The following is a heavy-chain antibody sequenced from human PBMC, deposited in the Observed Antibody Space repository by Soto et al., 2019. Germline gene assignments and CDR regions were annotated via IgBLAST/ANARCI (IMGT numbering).Heavy chain of an antibody. CDR2: ISPRSDYI. CDR1: GFIFSSYS. CDR3: ARVSGTLERYSDLDY. J-gene: IGHJ4*02. Sequence: EVQLVESGGGLVKPGGSLRLSCAASGFIFSSYSMNWVRQAPGKGLEWVSSISPRSDYIYFADSMRGRFTISRDNAQNSLYLHMTNLRAEDTAVYHCARVSGTLERYSDLDYWGQGTLVTVSS. D-gene: IGHD3-10*01. V-gene: IGHV3-21*06.